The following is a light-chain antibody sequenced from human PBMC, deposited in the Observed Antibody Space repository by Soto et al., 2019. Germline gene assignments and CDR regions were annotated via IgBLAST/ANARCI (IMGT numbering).Light chain of an antibody. CDR1: QSVSSY. CDR2: DTS. V-gene: IGKV3-11*01. CDR3: QQRTNWPRSFT. Sequence: EIVLTQSPATLSLSPGERATLSCRASQSVSSYLAWYQQKPGQAPRLLIYDTSKRPTGIPARFSGSGSGTDFTLTISSLEPEDFAVYYCQQRTNWPRSFTFGPGTKVDIK. J-gene: IGKJ3*01.